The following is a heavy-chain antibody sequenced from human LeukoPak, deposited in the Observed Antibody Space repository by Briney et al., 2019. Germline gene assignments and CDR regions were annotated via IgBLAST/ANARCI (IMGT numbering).Heavy chain of an antibody. CDR3: ARVYRLYAYHFDY. CDR2: IRQDGSEK. J-gene: IGHJ4*02. CDR1: GFTFSSYA. Sequence: GGSLRLSCAASGFTFSSYAMSWVRQAPGKGLEWVANIRQDGSEKYYLDSVKGRFTISRDNAKNSQYLQMNSLRAEDTAVYFCARVYRLYAYHFDYWGQGTLVTVSS. V-gene: IGHV3-7*04. D-gene: IGHD3-16*01.